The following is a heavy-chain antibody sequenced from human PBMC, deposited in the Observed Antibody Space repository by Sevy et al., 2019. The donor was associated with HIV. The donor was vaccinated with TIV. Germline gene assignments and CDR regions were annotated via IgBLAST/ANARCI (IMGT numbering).Heavy chain of an antibody. CDR3: AKVDGYTYGLPL. J-gene: IGHJ6*02. D-gene: IGHD5-18*01. CDR1: RFTFSNYA. CDR2: ISTGGGST. Sequence: GGSLRLSCAASRFTFSNYAMSWVRQAPGKGLEWVSSISTGGGSTYYADSVKGRFTISRDNSKNTLYLQMNSLRAEDTAVYYCAKVDGYTYGLPLWGQGTTVTVSS. V-gene: IGHV3-23*01.